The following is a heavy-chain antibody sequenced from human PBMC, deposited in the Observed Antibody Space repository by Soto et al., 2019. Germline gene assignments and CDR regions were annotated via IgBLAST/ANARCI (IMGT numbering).Heavy chain of an antibody. Sequence: QVQLVESGGGVVQPGRSLRLSCAASGFTFSSYGMHWVRQAPGKGLEWVAVISYDGSNKYYADSVKGRFTISRDNSKNTLYLQMNSLREEDTAVYYCAKDSTQWWVAATIDYWGQGTLVTVSS. CDR2: ISYDGSNK. V-gene: IGHV3-30*18. CDR1: GFTFSSYG. J-gene: IGHJ4*02. CDR3: AKDSTQWWVAATIDY. D-gene: IGHD2-15*01.